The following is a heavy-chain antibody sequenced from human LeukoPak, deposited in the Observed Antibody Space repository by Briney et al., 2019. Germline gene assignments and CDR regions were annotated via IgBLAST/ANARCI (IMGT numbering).Heavy chain of an antibody. CDR2: ISYDGSDK. CDR3: ARETGGDTYYYYGMDV. V-gene: IGHV3-30*04. J-gene: IGHJ6*04. D-gene: IGHD1-26*01. Sequence: GRSLRLSCAGSGFTFSSYAMLGVRQAPGKGLEWVAVISYDGSDKYYADSVKGRFTISRDNSKTTLYLQINSLRAEDTAVYYCARETGGDTYYYYGMDVWGKGTTVTVSS. CDR1: GFTFSSYA.